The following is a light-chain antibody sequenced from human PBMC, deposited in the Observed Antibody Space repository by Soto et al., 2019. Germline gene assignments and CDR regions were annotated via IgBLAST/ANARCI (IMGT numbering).Light chain of an antibody. V-gene: IGKV3-20*01. CDR2: GAS. J-gene: IGKJ2*01. CDR1: QSVNSSY. Sequence: EIVLTQSPGTLSLSPGERATLSCRASQSVNSSYLAWYQQKPDQSPRLLIYGASSRATGIPDRFDGSGSGADFALTISRLEPEDFAVYHCQQYGSSTTFGQGTKLEIK. CDR3: QQYGSSTT.